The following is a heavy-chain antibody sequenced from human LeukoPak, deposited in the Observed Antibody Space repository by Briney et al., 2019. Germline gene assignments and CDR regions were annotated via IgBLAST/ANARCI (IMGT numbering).Heavy chain of an antibody. CDR2: IIGTGIST. CDR1: GFTFSTYA. D-gene: IGHD1-26*01. V-gene: IGHV3-23*01. CDR3: AKDMVGDPGFDY. J-gene: IGHJ4*02. Sequence: GGSLRLSCEASGFTFSTYAMSWVRQAPGKGLEWVTAIIGTGISTYYADSVKGRFTISRDNSKNTLHLQMNSLRAEETAVYYCAKDMVGDPGFDYWGQGTLVTVSS.